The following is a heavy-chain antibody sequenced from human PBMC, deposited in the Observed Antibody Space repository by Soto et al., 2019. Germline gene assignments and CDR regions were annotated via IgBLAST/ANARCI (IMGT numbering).Heavy chain of an antibody. Sequence: SETLSLTCTVSGGSVSSGSYYWSWIRQPPGKGLEWIGYIYYSGSTNYNPSLKSRVTISVDTSKNQFSLKLSSVTAADTAVYYCASFAYYYDSSGYYFGYWGQGTLVTVSS. CDR2: IYYSGST. J-gene: IGHJ4*02. CDR1: GGSVSSGSYY. CDR3: ASFAYYYDSSGYYFGY. D-gene: IGHD3-22*01. V-gene: IGHV4-61*01.